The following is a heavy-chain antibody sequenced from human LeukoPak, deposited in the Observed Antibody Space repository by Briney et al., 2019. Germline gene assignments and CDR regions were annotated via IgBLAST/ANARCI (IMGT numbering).Heavy chain of an antibody. Sequence: GRSLRLSCAASGFTFDDYAMHWVRQVPGKGLEWVSHISWNSGRIGYADSVKGRFTISRDNAKNSLYLQMNSLRAEDTAVYYCARDVALDYYDSSGYYYYYGMDVWGQGTTVTVSS. J-gene: IGHJ6*02. CDR1: GFTFDDYA. CDR2: ISWNSGRI. V-gene: IGHV3-9*01. D-gene: IGHD3-22*01. CDR3: ARDVALDYYDSSGYYYYYGMDV.